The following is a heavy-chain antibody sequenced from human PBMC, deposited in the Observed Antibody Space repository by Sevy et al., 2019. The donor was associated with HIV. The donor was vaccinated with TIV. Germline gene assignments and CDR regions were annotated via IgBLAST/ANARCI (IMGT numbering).Heavy chain of an antibody. D-gene: IGHD5-18*01. CDR3: AKDRRRGYSFGLDS. CDR2: ITSGSSYI. Sequence: GGSLRLSCAASGFTFSSYNINWVRQAPGKGLEWVSSITSGSSYILYADPVKGRFTTSRDNAKNSLYLQMNSLRGDDTAVYYCAKDRRRGYSFGLDSWGQGTLVTVSS. CDR1: GFTFSSYN. J-gene: IGHJ5*01. V-gene: IGHV3-21*01.